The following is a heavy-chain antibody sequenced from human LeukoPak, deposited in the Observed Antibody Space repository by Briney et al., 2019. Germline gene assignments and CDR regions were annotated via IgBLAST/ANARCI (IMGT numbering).Heavy chain of an antibody. Sequence: PGGSLSLSCAASGFTVSSNYMSWVRQAPGKGLEWASVIYAGGSTYYADSVKGRFTISRDNSKNTLYLQMNSLRAEDTAVYYCARGTPLLGFDYWGRGTLVTVSS. CDR1: GFTVSSNY. D-gene: IGHD3-10*01. CDR2: IYAGGST. CDR3: ARGTPLLGFDY. J-gene: IGHJ4*02. V-gene: IGHV3-66*01.